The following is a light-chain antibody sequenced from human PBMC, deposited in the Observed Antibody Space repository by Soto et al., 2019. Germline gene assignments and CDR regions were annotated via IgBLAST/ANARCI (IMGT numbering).Light chain of an antibody. V-gene: IGLV2-14*01. CDR1: SSDVGGYIY. Sequence: QSALTQPASVSGSPGQSITISCTGTSSDVGGYIYVSWYQQHPGKAPKLMIYDVTSRPSGVSYRFSGSKSGNTASLTISGLQAEDEADYYCSSYTTSSSYVFGTGTTVTVL. CDR3: SSYTTSSSYV. CDR2: DVT. J-gene: IGLJ1*01.